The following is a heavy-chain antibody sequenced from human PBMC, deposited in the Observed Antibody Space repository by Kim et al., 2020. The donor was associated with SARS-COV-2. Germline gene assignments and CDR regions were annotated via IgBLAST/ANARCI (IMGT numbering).Heavy chain of an antibody. J-gene: IGHJ4*02. CDR1: GGSISSGGYY. Sequence: SETLSLTCTVSGGSISSGGYYWSWIRQHPGKGLEWIGYTYYSGSTYYNPSLKSRVTISVDTSKNQFSLKLSSVTAADTAVYYWARVGYSYGLDYWGQGTLVTLSS. CDR2: TYYSGST. V-gene: IGHV4-31*03. D-gene: IGHD5-18*01. CDR3: ARVGYSYGLDY.